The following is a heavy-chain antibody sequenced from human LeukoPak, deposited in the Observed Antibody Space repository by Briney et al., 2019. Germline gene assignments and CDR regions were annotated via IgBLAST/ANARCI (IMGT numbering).Heavy chain of an antibody. Sequence: ASVKVSCKASGYTFTGYYMHWVRQAPGQGLEWMRRIKPNSGGTNYAQKFQGRVTMTRDTSISTAYMELSRLRSDDTAVYYCARAGGSRGFGIWGQGTMVTVSS. CDR3: ARAGGSRGFGI. CDR1: GYTFTGYY. D-gene: IGHD1-26*01. J-gene: IGHJ3*02. CDR2: IKPNSGGT. V-gene: IGHV1-2*06.